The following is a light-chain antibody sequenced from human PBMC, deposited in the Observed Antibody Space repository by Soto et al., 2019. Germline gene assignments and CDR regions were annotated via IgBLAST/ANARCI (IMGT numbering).Light chain of an antibody. CDR3: QQLNYHPVT. Sequence: DIQLTQSPSFLSASVGDRVTITCRASQGISRYLAWYQQKPGKAPKLLIYGASTLQSGVPSRFSGSGSGTEFTLTVNSLQPEDFASYYCQQLNYHPVTFGQGTRLGIK. V-gene: IGKV1-9*01. CDR1: QGISRY. J-gene: IGKJ5*01. CDR2: GAS.